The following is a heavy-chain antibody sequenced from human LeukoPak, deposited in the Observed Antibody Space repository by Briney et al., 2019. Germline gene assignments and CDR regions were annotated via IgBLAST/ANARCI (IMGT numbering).Heavy chain of an antibody. CDR3: ARNPRSMITFGGVIVQNFDY. D-gene: IGHD3-16*02. CDR1: GGSFSGYY. V-gene: IGHV4-39*01. Sequence: SETLSLTCAVYGGSFSGYYWGWIRQPPGKGLEWVGSFYYSGGTYYTPSLKSRVTISVDTSKNQFSLKLSSVTAADTAVYYCARNPRSMITFGGVIVQNFDYWGQGTLVTVSS. CDR2: FYYSGGT. J-gene: IGHJ4*02.